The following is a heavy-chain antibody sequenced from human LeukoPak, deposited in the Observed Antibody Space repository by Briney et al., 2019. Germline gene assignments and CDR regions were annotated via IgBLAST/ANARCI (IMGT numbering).Heavy chain of an antibody. Sequence: SETLSLTCTVSGGSISSYYWSWIRQPPGKGLEWIGYIYYSGTTNYNPSLKSRVTISVDTSKNQFSLKLSSVTAADTAVYYCARGVHIAAAQYAYWGQGTLVTVSS. V-gene: IGHV4-59*01. CDR2: IYYSGTT. CDR3: ARGVHIAAAQYAY. J-gene: IGHJ4*02. CDR1: GGSISSYY. D-gene: IGHD6-13*01.